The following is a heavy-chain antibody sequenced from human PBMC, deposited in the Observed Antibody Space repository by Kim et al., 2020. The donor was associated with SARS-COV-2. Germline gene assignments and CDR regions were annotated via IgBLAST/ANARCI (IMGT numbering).Heavy chain of an antibody. D-gene: IGHD2-21*01. J-gene: IGHJ6*01. CDR3: ARDRGSAWDESYCGMDV. CDR2: VHHTGAA. Sequence: SETLSLTCTVSGYSITRFYWAWIRQPPGKGLEWISYVHHTGAATYSPSLTSRATLSVDTSTNQFTLKVRSVTAIDTAVSYCARDRGSAWDESYCGMDVWGQGPAVRVAS. CDR1: GYSITRFY. V-gene: IGHV4-59*13.